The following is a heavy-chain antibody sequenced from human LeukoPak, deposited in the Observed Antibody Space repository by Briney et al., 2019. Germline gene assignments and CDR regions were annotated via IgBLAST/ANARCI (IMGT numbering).Heavy chain of an antibody. CDR2: ISAYSGNT. J-gene: IGHJ6*03. Sequence: WASVKVSCKASGYTFTSYGISWVRQAPGQGLEWMGWISAYSGNTNYAQKLQGRVTVTTDTSTSTAYMELRSLRSDDTAVYYCVRDPTYYYDSSGYYYYMDVWGKGTTVTVSS. CDR3: VRDPTYYYDSSGYYYYMDV. CDR1: GYTFTSYG. V-gene: IGHV1-18*01. D-gene: IGHD3-22*01.